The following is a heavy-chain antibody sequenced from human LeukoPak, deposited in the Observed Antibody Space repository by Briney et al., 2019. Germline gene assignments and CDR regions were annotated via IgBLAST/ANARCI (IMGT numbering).Heavy chain of an antibody. CDR2: GKEDGSEK. D-gene: IGHD3-10*01. V-gene: IGHV3-7*04. CDR3: ARANASGSQYLDY. J-gene: IGHJ4*02. CDR1: GYALRSDW. Sequence: GGSLRLSCVVSGYALRSDWMVWVRQAPGKGLEWVATGKEDGSEKDYVDSVKGRFTISTDNARNSLYLQVNSLRAEDTAVYYCARANASGSQYLDYWGQGALVTVSS.